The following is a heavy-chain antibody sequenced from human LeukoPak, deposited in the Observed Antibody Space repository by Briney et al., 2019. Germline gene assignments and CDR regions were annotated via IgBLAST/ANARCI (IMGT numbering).Heavy chain of an antibody. CDR1: GLTFTNYW. V-gene: IGHV3-7*01. J-gene: IGHJ4*02. Sequence: GGSLRLSCAASGLTFTNYWMSWVRQAPGTGLEWVANIKQDGNEKYYVDSVRGRFTITRDNAKNSLYLQMNSLRAEDTAVYYCARGGTSGYSSSLHFWGGNYYFDYWGQGTLVTVSS. CDR3: ARGGTSGYSSSLHFWGGNYYFDY. CDR2: IKQDGNEK. D-gene: IGHD6-13*01.